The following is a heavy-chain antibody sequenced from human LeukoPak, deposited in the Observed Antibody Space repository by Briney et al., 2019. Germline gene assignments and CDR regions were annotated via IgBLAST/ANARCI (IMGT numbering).Heavy chain of an antibody. J-gene: IGHJ5*02. CDR3: ARAPATAYCSSTSCLNNWFDP. D-gene: IGHD2-2*01. Sequence: ASVRVSCTASGYTFTGYYMHWVRQAPGQGLGWMGRINPNSGGTNYAQKFQGRVTMTRDTSISTAYMELSRLRSDDTAVYYCARAPATAYCSSTSCLNNWFDPWGQGTLVTVSS. CDR1: GYTFTGYY. CDR2: INPNSGGT. V-gene: IGHV1-2*06.